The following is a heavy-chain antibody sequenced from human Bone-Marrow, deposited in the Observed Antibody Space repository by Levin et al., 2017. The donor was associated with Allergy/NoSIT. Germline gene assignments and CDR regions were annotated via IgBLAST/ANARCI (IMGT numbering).Heavy chain of an antibody. J-gene: IGHJ4*02. CDR3: ARGPRIAVSLDH. Sequence: GGSLRLSCAASGFSFDTYSMNWVRQAPGKGLEWVSLISFSGSHKYYGDSVRGRFSISRDNANNSLYLQMNNLRVEDTAVYYCARGPRIAVSLDHWGPGILVIVSS. D-gene: IGHD3-3*01. V-gene: IGHV3-21*01. CDR1: GFSFDTYS. CDR2: ISFSGSHK.